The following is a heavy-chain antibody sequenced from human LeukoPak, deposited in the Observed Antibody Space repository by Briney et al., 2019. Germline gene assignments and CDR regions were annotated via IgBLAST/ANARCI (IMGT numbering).Heavy chain of an antibody. V-gene: IGHV4-4*07. CDR2: LYIGREA. Sequence: ASETLSLTCTVSDVSISNYYWTWIRQPAGKGLEGIGRLYIGREADCNPYLKSRGTMSVDKSNGQFALRLPSVTAADPATYYCARESRVLIGDGYYLDSWGPGTLITVSS. CDR3: ARESRVLIGDGYYLDS. D-gene: IGHD2-8*01. CDR1: DVSISNYY. J-gene: IGHJ4*02.